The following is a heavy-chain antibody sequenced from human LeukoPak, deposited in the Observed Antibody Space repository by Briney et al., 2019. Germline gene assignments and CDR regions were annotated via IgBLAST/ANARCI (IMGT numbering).Heavy chain of an antibody. Sequence: SETLSLTCTVSGGSIISSSYYWGWIRQPPGKGLEWIGSVYYSGSTYYNPSLKSRATISADTSKNQFSLNLSSLTAADTAVYYCTRGARVRALSGYYYYMDVWGKGTTVTVSS. J-gene: IGHJ6*03. V-gene: IGHV4-39*07. D-gene: IGHD3-3*01. CDR2: VYYSGST. CDR3: TRGARVRALSGYYYYMDV. CDR1: GGSIISSSYY.